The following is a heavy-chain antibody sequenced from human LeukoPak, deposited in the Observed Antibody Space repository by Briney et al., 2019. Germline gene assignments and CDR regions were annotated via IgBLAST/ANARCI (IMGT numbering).Heavy chain of an antibody. CDR3: ARQESEMTTPANRYFDL. Sequence: GESLKISCKGSGYNFAHDWIGWVRQMPGKGLEWMGIIFPDDSDTIYSPSFQGQVTISADKSINTAYLQWSNLKASDSAIYYCARQESEMTTPANRYFDLWGQGTLITVSS. V-gene: IGHV5-51*01. CDR1: GYNFAHDW. D-gene: IGHD5-24*01. J-gene: IGHJ4*02. CDR2: IFPDDSDT.